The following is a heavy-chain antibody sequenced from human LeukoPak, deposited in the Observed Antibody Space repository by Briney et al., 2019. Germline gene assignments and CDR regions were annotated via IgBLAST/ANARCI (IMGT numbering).Heavy chain of an antibody. V-gene: IGHV5-51*01. J-gene: IGHJ5*02. CDR3: ARLPPVVVVVPAAIGWFDP. CDR2: IYPGDSDT. Sequence: PGESLKISCKGSGYSFTSYWIGWVRQMPGKGLEWMGIIYPGDSDTRYSPSFQGQVTISADKSISTAYLQWSSLKASDTAMYYCARLPPVVVVVPAAIGWFDPWGQGTLVTVSS. CDR1: GYSFTSYW. D-gene: IGHD2-2*02.